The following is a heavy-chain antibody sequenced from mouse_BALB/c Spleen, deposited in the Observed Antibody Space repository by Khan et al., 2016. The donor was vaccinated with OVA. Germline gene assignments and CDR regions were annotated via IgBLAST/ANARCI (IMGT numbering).Heavy chain of an antibody. D-gene: IGHD1-1*01. CDR2: ISIGGGTT. Sequence: EVELVESGGGLVKPGGSLKLSCAASGFAFSSYDMSWVRQTPEKRLEWVAFISIGGGTTYYPDTVKGRFTISRDNAKNTLYLQMNSLKSEDTAMYYCSRPHSFGSNYDIDYWGQGTTLTVSS. V-gene: IGHV5-12-1*01. CDR3: SRPHSFGSNYDIDY. CDR1: GFAFSSYD. J-gene: IGHJ2*01.